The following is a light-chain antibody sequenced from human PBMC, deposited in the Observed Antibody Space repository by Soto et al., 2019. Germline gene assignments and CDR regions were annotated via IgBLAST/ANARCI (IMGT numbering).Light chain of an antibody. CDR2: DTS. Sequence: IELTQSPATLSLSPGERATLSCMASQSVSSSLAWYHQKHGQAPRLLISDTSNRATGIPARFSGSGSGTDCTLTINRLEPEDFALYYCQQYGSSPPTFGQGTKVDI. CDR3: QQYGSSPPT. J-gene: IGKJ1*01. CDR1: QSVSSS. V-gene: IGKV3-20*01.